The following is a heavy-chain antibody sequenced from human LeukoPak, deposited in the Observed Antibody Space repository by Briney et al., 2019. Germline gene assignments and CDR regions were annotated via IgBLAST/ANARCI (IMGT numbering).Heavy chain of an antibody. D-gene: IGHD5-18*01. CDR1: GFTFSSYA. J-gene: IGHJ1*01. CDR2: IKQDGSDK. Sequence: GGSLRLSCAASGFTFSSYAMHWVRQAPGKGLEWVANIKQDGSDKYYVDSVKGRFTISRDNAKNSLYLQMNSLRAEDTAVYYCARRFSYGYEYFQHWGQGTLVTVSS. V-gene: IGHV3-7*01. CDR3: ARRFSYGYEYFQH.